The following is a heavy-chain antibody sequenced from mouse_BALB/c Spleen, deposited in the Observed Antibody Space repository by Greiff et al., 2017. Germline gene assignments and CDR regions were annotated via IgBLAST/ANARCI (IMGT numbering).Heavy chain of an antibody. V-gene: IGHV5-17*02. CDR3: ARSERSSWFAY. CDR1: GFTFSSFG. J-gene: IGHJ3*01. Sequence: EVQLVESGGGLVQPGGSRKLSCAASGFTFSSFGMHWVRQAPEKGLEWVAYISSGSSTIYYADTVKGRFTISRDNPKNTLFLQMTSLRSEDTAMYYCARSERSSWFAYWGQGTLVTVSA. CDR2: ISSGSSTI.